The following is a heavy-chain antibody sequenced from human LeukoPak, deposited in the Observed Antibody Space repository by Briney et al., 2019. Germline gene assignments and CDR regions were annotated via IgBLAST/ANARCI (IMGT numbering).Heavy chain of an antibody. CDR3: TREGTAIHWFYP. CDR2: MNPNSGNT. D-gene: IGHD5-18*01. CDR1: GYTFTSYD. Sequence: ASVKVSCKASGYTFTSYDINWVRQATGQGLEWMGWMNPNSGNTDYAQKFQGRVTMTRNTSISTAYMELSSLRSEDTAVYYCTREGTAIHWFYPWGQGTLVTVSS. J-gene: IGHJ5*02. V-gene: IGHV1-8*01.